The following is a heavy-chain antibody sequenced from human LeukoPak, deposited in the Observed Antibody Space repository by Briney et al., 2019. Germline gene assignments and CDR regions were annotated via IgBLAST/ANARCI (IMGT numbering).Heavy chain of an antibody. CDR3: ARGSYSSSSHTPFDY. J-gene: IGHJ4*02. Sequence: PSETLSLTCTVSGGSINYYYWMWIRQPPGKGLEWIGYIYYSGSTNYNPSLKSRVTISVDTSKNQFSLNLSSVTAADTAVYYCARGSYSSSSHTPFDYWGQGTLVTVSS. CDR2: IYYSGST. D-gene: IGHD6-6*01. V-gene: IGHV4-59*01. CDR1: GGSINYYY.